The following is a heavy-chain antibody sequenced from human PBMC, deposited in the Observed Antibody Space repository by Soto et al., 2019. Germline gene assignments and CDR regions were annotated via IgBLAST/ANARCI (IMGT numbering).Heavy chain of an antibody. Sequence: QVQLQESGPGLVKPSQTLSLTCTVSGGSISSGGYYWSWIRQHPGKALEWIGYIYYSGSTYYNPSLKSRVTISVDTSKNQFSLKLSSVTAADTAVYYCARDNANYYYYGMDVWGQGTTVTVSS. J-gene: IGHJ6*02. CDR3: ARDNANYYYYGMDV. V-gene: IGHV4-31*03. CDR1: GGSISSGGYY. CDR2: IYYSGST.